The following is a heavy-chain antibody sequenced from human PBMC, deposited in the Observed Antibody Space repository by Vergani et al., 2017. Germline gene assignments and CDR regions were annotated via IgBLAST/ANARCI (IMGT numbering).Heavy chain of an antibody. CDR2: IRYDGSNK. CDR3: AKSARYCSSTSCYTYYYGMDV. V-gene: IGHV3-30*02. D-gene: IGHD2-2*01. CDR1: GFTFSSYG. Sequence: VQLLESGGGLVQPGGSLRLSCAASGFTFSSYGMHWVRQAPGKGLEWVAFIRYDGSNKYYADSVKGRFTISRDNSKNTLYLQMNSLRAEDTAVYYCAKSARYCSSTSCYTYYYGMDVWGQGTTVTVSS. J-gene: IGHJ6*02.